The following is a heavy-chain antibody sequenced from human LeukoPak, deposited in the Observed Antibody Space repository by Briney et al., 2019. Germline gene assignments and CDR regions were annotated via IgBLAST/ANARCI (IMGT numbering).Heavy chain of an antibody. CDR3: ARSTTVTTGYFDY. CDR1: GGSISSSGHY. V-gene: IGHV4-39*07. J-gene: IGHJ4*02. CDR2: IYSNGNT. Sequence: SETLSLTCSVSGGSISSSGHYWGWIRQSPEKGLVWIGSIYSNGNTYYNPSVKSRVTISVDTSKNQFSLKLTSVTAAETAVYYCARSTTVTTGYFDYWGQGALVTVSS. D-gene: IGHD4-17*01.